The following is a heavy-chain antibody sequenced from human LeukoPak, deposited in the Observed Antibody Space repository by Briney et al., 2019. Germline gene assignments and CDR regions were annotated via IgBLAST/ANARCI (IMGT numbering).Heavy chain of an antibody. J-gene: IGHJ4*02. Sequence: SETLSLTCAVYGGSFSGYYWSWIRQPPGKGLEWIGEIDHSGSTNYNPSLKSRVTISVDTSKNQFSLKLSSVTAADTAVYYCARSYSGSSLFDYWGQGTLVTVSS. CDR3: ARSYSGSSLFDY. CDR1: GGSFSGYY. V-gene: IGHV4-34*01. CDR2: IDHSGST. D-gene: IGHD1-26*01.